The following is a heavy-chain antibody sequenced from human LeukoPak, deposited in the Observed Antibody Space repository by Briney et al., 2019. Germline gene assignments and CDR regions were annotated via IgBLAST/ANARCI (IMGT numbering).Heavy chain of an antibody. CDR2: IKQDGSEK. V-gene: IGHV3-7*01. CDR1: GFTFTTYW. J-gene: IGHJ4*02. CDR3: ASSTHGYNYGY. Sequence: PGGSLRLSCAGSGFTFTTYWMNWVRQAPGKGLEWVAIIKQDGSEKYYVDSVKGRFTISRDNAQNSLYLQMNSLRAEDTAVYYCASSTHGYNYGYWGQGTLVTVSS. D-gene: IGHD5-24*01.